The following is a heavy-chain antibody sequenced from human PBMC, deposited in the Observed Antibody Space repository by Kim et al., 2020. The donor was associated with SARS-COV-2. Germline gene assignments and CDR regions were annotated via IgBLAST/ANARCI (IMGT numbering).Heavy chain of an antibody. J-gene: IGHJ4*02. Sequence: SQTLSLTCTVSGGSISSGGYYWSWIRQHPGKGLEWIGYIYYSGSTYYNMSLKSRVTISVDTSKNQFSLKLSSVTAADTAVYYCASLTMVRGVISYWGQGTLVTVSS. CDR2: IYYSGST. CDR1: GGSISSGGYY. D-gene: IGHD3-10*01. V-gene: IGHV4-31*03. CDR3: ASLTMVRGVISY.